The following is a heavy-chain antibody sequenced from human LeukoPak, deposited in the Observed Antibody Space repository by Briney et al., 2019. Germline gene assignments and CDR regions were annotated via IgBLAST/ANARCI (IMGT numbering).Heavy chain of an antibody. Sequence: PGGSLRLSCAASGFTFSSYWMTWVRQAPGKGPEWVANIKEDGSEKYYVDSVKGRFTISRDNARNSLYLQMNSLRAEDTAVYYCAREGPPMARGAVYYYYYGMDVWGQGTTVTVSS. CDR2: IKEDGSEK. J-gene: IGHJ6*02. CDR3: AREGPPMARGAVYYYYYGMDV. V-gene: IGHV3-7*01. CDR1: GFTFSSYW. D-gene: IGHD3-10*01.